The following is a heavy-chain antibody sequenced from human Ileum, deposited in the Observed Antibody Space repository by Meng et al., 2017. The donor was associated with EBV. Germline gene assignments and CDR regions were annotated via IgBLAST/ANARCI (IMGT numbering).Heavy chain of an antibody. CDR3: ASSDYYRSDY. CDR1: GGSIRRRNW. V-gene: IGHV4-4*02. CDR2: TSHSGST. Sequence: QVARKRWGPGLVKPLDTLAPHGLGCGGSIRRRNWWSWVRKPPGKGLEWIGETSHSGSTNYSPSLKSRVTISLDKSKNQLSLKLNSVTAADTAVYYCASSDYYRSDYWGQGTLVTVSS. J-gene: IGHJ4*02. D-gene: IGHD3-22*01.